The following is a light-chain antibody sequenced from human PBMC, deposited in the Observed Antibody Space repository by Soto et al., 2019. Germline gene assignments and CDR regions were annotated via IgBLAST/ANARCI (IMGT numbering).Light chain of an antibody. J-gene: IGLJ3*02. CDR3: SSYTSSSALEV. CDR1: SSDVGGYNY. Sequence: QSALTQPASVSGSPGQSITISCTGTSSDVGGYNYVSWYQQHPGKAPKLMIYDVSNRHSGVSNRFSGSNSGNTASLTISGLQAEDEADYYCSSYTSSSALEVFGGGTKLTVL. CDR2: DVS. V-gene: IGLV2-14*01.